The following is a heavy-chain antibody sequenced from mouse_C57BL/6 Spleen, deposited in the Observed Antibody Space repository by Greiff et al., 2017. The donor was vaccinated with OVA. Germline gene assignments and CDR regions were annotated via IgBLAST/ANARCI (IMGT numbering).Heavy chain of an antibody. D-gene: IGHD2-4*01. J-gene: IGHJ1*03. CDR2: INYDGSST. Sequence: EVKLMESEGGLVQPGSSMKLSCTASGFTFSDYYMAWVRQVPEKGLEWVANINYDGSSTYYLDSLKSRFIISRDNAKNILYLQMSSLKSEDTATYYCARGGYDYDRYFDVWGTGTTVTVSS. CDR1: GFTFSDYY. V-gene: IGHV5-16*01. CDR3: ARGGYDYDRYFDV.